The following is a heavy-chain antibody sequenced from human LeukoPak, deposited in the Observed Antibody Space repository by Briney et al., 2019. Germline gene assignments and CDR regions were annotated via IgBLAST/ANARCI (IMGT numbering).Heavy chain of an antibody. V-gene: IGHV4-30-4*08. D-gene: IGHD3-3*01. CDR2: IYYSGST. J-gene: IGHJ4*02. Sequence: SETLSLTCAVSGGSISSGGYSWSWIRQPPGKGLEWIGYIYYSGSTYYNPSLKSRVTISVDTSKNQFSLKLSSVTAADTAVYYCARDSHGRFGKAYYFDYWGQGTLVTVSS. CDR1: GGSISSGGYS. CDR3: ARDSHGRFGKAYYFDY.